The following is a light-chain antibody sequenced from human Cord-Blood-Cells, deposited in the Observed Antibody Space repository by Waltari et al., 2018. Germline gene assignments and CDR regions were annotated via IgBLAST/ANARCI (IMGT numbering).Light chain of an antibody. J-gene: IGLJ1*01. V-gene: IGLV2-14*01. CDR1: SSDVGGYNY. Sequence: QSALTQPASVSGSPGQSITISCTGTSSDVGGYNYVSWYQQHPGKAPKLMIYEVSNRPSGVSNRFSGSKSGNTASLTISGLQDEDEADYYCSSYTSSSFYVFGTGTKVTVL. CDR3: SSYTSSSFYV. CDR2: EVS.